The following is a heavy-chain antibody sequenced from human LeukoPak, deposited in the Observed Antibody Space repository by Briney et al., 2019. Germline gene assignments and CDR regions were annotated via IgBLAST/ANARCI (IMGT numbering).Heavy chain of an antibody. J-gene: IGHJ4*02. D-gene: IGHD2-15*01. CDR1: GFTFSSYE. V-gene: IGHV3-48*03. CDR2: ISSSGSTI. Sequence: GGFLRLSCAASGFTFSSYEMNWVRQAPGKGLEWVSYISSSGSTIYYADSVKGRFTISRDNAKNSLYLQMNSLRAEDTAVYYCEGLGYCSGGSCYSVPGYWGQGTLVTVSS. CDR3: EGLGYCSGGSCYSVPGY.